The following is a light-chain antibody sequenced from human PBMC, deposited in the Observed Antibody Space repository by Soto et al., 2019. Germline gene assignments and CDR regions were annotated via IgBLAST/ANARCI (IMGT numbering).Light chain of an antibody. V-gene: IGKV1-39*01. J-gene: IGKJ2*01. CDR1: QNIRNY. Sequence: DIQMTQSPSSLSASIGDRVTITCRASQNIRNYLNWYQQRPGKAPHLLVYAASNLRSGVPSRFSGSGSGADFTLTISSLQPEDFASYYCQQIHSVASYNFGQGNRVDIK. CDR2: AAS. CDR3: QQIHSVASYN.